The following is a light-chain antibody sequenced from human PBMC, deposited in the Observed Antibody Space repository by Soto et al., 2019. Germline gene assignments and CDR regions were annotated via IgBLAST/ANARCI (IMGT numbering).Light chain of an antibody. CDR1: TSNIGSNY. Sequence: QLVLTQPPSASGTPGQGVTISCSGSTSNIGSNYVYWYQQLPGTAPKLLIYRNNQRPSGVPDRFSGSKSGTSASLAISGLRSDDEADYFCATWDDSLNGFYVFGTGTKATVL. CDR3: ATWDDSLNGFYV. V-gene: IGLV1-47*01. CDR2: RNN. J-gene: IGLJ1*01.